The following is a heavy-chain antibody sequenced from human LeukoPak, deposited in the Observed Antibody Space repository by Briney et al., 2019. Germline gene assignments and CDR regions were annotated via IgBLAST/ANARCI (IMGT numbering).Heavy chain of an antibody. D-gene: IGHD2-15*01. V-gene: IGHV3-53*01. J-gene: IGHJ4*02. Sequence: GVSLRLSCAVSGFTVSSNYMSWVRQAPGKGLEWVSLIHSGGTTDYADSVKGRFTISRDYSKNTVNLQINSLRADDTAVCYCARERRYCSGDNCYSGLDYWGQGTLVTVSS. CDR1: GFTVSSNY. CDR3: ARERRYCSGDNCYSGLDY. CDR2: IHSGGTT.